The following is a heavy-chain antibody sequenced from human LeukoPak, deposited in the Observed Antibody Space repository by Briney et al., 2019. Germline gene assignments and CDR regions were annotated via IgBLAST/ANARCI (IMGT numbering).Heavy chain of an antibody. CDR1: DGSISSYF. V-gene: IGHV4-59*01. Sequence: PSQTLSLTCTVSDGSISSYFWSWIRQPPREGLEWIGYIYYTGSTNSNPSFRSRVTISVDMSNNRFSLKLTSVTVADTAVYYCARDSYDSSGYFMALDIWGQGKMVTVSS. J-gene: IGHJ3*02. D-gene: IGHD3-22*01. CDR2: IYYTGST. CDR3: ARDSYDSSGYFMALDI.